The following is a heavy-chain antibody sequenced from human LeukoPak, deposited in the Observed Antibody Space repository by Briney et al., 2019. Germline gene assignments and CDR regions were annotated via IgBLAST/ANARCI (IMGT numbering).Heavy chain of an antibody. CDR3: ARDGGYNWKGCWFDP. D-gene: IGHD1-1*01. V-gene: IGHV1-2*02. CDR2: INPNSGGT. J-gene: IGHJ5*02. CDR1: GYTFTGYY. Sequence: ASVKVSCKASGYTFTGYYMHWVRQAPGQGLEWMGWINPNSGGTNYAQKFQGRVTMTRDTSISTAYMELSRLRSDDTAVYYCARDGGYNWKGCWFDPWGQGTLVTVSS.